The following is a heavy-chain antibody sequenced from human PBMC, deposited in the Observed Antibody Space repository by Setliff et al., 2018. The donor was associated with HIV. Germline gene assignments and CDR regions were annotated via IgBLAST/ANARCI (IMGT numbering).Heavy chain of an antibody. J-gene: IGHJ4*02. D-gene: IGHD3-3*01. V-gene: IGHV3-33*06. CDR1: GFTFNSYG. Sequence: GGSLRLSCAASGFTFNSYGIHWVRQAPGKGLEWVALIWYDASKKEYSDSVKGRFNILRDDSKKTAYLQMNSLRDEDTAVCYCLKDVLKFWSGSGALDFWGPGTLVTVSS. CDR2: IWYDASKK. CDR3: LKDVLKFWSGSGALDF.